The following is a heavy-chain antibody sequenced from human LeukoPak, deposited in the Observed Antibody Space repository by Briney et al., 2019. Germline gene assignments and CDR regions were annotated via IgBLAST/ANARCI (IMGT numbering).Heavy chain of an antibody. D-gene: IGHD3-3*01. CDR1: GYSISSGYY. J-gene: IGHJ5*02. Sequence: PSETLSLTCAVSGYSISSGYYWGWIRQPPGKGLEWIGSIYHSGSTYYNPSLKSRVTISVDTSKNQFSLKLSSVTAADTAVYYCARVADDFWSGYSLNWFDPWGQGTLVTVSS. CDR3: ARVADDFWSGYSLNWFDP. V-gene: IGHV4-38-2*01. CDR2: IYHSGST.